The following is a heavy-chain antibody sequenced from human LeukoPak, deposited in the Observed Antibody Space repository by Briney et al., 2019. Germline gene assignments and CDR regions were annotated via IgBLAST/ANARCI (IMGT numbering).Heavy chain of an antibody. D-gene: IGHD3-10*01. J-gene: IGHJ4*02. CDR2: LDANNGAT. Sequence: ASVKVSCKASGYTFTDYHVHWVRQAPGQGLEWMGWLDANNGATNYAQKFQGRVTMTRDTSINTAYVEVTSLRSDDTAVYYCARVLLDPGSDYWGQGTLVTVSS. CDR3: ARVLLDPGSDY. CDR1: GYTFTDYH. V-gene: IGHV1-2*02.